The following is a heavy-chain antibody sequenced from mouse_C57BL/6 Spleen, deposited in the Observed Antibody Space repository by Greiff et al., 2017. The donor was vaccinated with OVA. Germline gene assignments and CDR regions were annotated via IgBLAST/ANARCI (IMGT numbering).Heavy chain of an antibody. J-gene: IGHJ2*01. CDR3: ASITTVVAKGY. D-gene: IGHD1-1*01. V-gene: IGHV1-81*01. Sequence: QVQLQQPGAELVKPGASVKLSCKASGYTFTSYWMHWVKQRPGQGLEWIGEIYPRSGNTYYNEKFKGKATLTADKSSSTAYMELRSLTSEDSAVYFCASITTVVAKGYWGQGTTLTVSS. CDR2: IYPRSGNT. CDR1: GYTFTSYW.